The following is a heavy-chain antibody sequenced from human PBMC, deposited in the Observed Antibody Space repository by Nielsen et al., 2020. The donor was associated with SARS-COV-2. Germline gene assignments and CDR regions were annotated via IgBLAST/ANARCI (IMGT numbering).Heavy chain of an antibody. J-gene: IGHJ6*03. CDR2: INHSGST. D-gene: IGHD3-3*01. CDR1: GGSFSGYY. CDR3: ARGKGRWSGYYNYCYYYYMDV. V-gene: IGHV4-34*01. Sequence: SETLSLTCAVYGGSFSGYYWSWIRQPPGKGLEWIGEINHSGSTNYNPSLKSRVTISVDTSKNQFSLKLSSVTAADTAVYYCARGKGRWSGYYNYCYYYYMDVWGKGTTVTVSS.